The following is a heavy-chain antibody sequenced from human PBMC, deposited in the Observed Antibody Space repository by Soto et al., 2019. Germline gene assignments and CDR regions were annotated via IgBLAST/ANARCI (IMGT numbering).Heavy chain of an antibody. J-gene: IGHJ2*01. CDR1: GFTFSSYG. V-gene: IGHV3-30*18. D-gene: IGHD6-13*01. CDR2: ISYDGSNK. CDR3: AKDGYSRRWYMYWYFDL. Sequence: QVQLVESGGGVVQPGRSLRLSCAASGFTFSSYGMHWVRQAPGKGLEWVAVISYDGSNKYYADSVKGRFTISRDNSKNTLYLQMNSLRAEDTAVYYCAKDGYSRRWYMYWYFDLWGRGTLVTVSS.